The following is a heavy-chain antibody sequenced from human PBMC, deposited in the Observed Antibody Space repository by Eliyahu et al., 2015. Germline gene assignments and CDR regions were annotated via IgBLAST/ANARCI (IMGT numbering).Heavy chain of an antibody. J-gene: IGHJ6*04. Sequence: QVQLQQWGAGLLKPSETLSLTCAVYGGSFSGYYWRWIRQPPGKGLEWIGEINXSGSTNYNPSLKSRVTISVDTSKNQFSLKLSSVTAADTAVYYCARGSAQGIAAAGTGRNYYYGMDVWGKGTTVTVSS. CDR1: GGSFSGYY. V-gene: IGHV4-34*01. CDR3: ARGSAQGIAAAGTGRNYYYGMDV. CDR2: INXSGST. D-gene: IGHD6-13*01.